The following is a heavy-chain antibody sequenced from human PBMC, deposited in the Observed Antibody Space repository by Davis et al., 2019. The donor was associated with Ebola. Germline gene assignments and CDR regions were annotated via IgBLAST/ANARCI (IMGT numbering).Heavy chain of an antibody. CDR3: ARGGWSRDALDI. CDR1: GFSFSSYA. V-gene: IGHV3-30*04. D-gene: IGHD2-15*01. CDR2: ISHDGSNE. J-gene: IGHJ3*02. Sequence: PGGSLRLSCAASGFSFSSYAMSWVRQAPGKGLEWVTLISHDGSNEHYAESLRGRFTVSRDNSKNTLYLQLSGLRPDDTALYFCARGGWSRDALDIWGQGTMVTVSS.